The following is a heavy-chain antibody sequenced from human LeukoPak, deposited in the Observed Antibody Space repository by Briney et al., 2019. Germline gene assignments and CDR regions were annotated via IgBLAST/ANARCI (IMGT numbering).Heavy chain of an antibody. CDR2: IYTSGGT. D-gene: IGHD5-12*01. CDR3: ARGEGRYSGYDSYYYYMDV. Sequence: SETLSLTCTVSGDSISGYYWSWIRQPARKGLEWIGRIYTSGGTNYNPSLKSRVTTSVDKSKNQFSLKLSSVTAADTAVYYCARGEGRYSGYDSYYYYMDVWGTGTTVTVSS. CDR1: GDSISGYY. J-gene: IGHJ6*03. V-gene: IGHV4-4*07.